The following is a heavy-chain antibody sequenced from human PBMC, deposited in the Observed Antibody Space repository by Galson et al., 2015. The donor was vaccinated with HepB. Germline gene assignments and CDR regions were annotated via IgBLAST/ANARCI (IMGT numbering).Heavy chain of an antibody. CDR1: GFTVSFNY. CDR2: IYSGGRA. V-gene: IGHV3-66*02. D-gene: IGHD6-13*01. CDR3: ASTRSSWYPYFDC. Sequence: SLRLSCAASGFTVSFNYMSWVRQAPGKGLEWVSVIYSGGRAYYADSVKGRFTISRDNSKNTLYIQMNCLRAEDTAVYYCASTRSSWYPYFDCWGQGTLVTVAS. J-gene: IGHJ4*02.